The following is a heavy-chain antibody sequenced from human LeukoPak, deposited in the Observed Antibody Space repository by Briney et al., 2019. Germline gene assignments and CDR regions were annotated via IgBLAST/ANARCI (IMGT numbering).Heavy chain of an antibody. CDR3: ASAYFGVVITPYFDY. J-gene: IGHJ4*02. V-gene: IGHV4-34*01. Sequence: SETLSLTCAVYGESFSDYYWSWIRQPPGKGLEWIGEITHSGGTNYNPALKRGVTISVDTSKNQFSLRMSSVTAADTAVYFCASAYFGVVITPYFDYWGQGTLVTVSS. D-gene: IGHD3-3*01. CDR1: GESFSDYY. CDR2: ITHSGGT.